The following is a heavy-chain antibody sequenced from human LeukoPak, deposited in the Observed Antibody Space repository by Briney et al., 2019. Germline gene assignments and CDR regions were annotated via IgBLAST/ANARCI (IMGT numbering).Heavy chain of an antibody. CDR1: GGSISTYY. V-gene: IGHV4-59*01. J-gene: IGHJ4*02. D-gene: IGHD1-1*01. Sequence: PSETLSLTCTVSGGSISTYYWNWIRQPPGKGLEWIGYIYYSGTTNYNPSLKSRVSMSVDTSKTQFSLKLSSVTAADTAVYYCARAPRGTWDYFDYWGQGTLVTVSS. CDR3: ARAPRGTWDYFDY. CDR2: IYYSGTT.